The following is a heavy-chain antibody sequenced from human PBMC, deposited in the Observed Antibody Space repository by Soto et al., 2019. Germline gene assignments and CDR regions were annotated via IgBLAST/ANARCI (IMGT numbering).Heavy chain of an antibody. J-gene: IGHJ4*02. V-gene: IGHV3-30*18. CDR2: ISYDGSNK. CDR1: GFTFSSYG. D-gene: IGHD1-20*01. Sequence: QVQLVESGGGVVQPGRSLRLSCAASGFTFSSYGMHWVRQAPGKGLEWVAVISYDGSNKYYADSVKGRFTISRDNSKNTLYLQMNSLRAEDTAVYYCAKDRVFGITGTTEGDYWGQGTLVTVSS. CDR3: AKDRVFGITGTTEGDY.